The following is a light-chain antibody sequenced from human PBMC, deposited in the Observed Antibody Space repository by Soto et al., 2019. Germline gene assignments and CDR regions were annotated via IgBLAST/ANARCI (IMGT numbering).Light chain of an antibody. CDR2: GAS. Sequence: EVVLTQSPGTLSLSPGERASLSCRASQSLSRNYLAWYQLKPGQAPRLLISGASSRATGIPDRFSGSGSGKDFTLTISRLEPEDFAVYYCQQYDISPRTFGQGTKVEIK. CDR3: QQYDISPRT. V-gene: IGKV3-20*01. CDR1: QSLSRNY. J-gene: IGKJ1*01.